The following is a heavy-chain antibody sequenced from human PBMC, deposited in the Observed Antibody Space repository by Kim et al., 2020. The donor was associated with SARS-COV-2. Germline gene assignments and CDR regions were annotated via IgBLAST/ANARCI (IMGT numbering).Heavy chain of an antibody. V-gene: IGHV3-33*01. CDR1: GFTFSSYG. Sequence: GGSLRLSCAASGFTFSSYGMHWVRQAPGKGLEWVAVIWYDGSNKYYADSVKGRFTISRDNSKNTLYLQMNSLRAEDTAVYYCARGREVRTTVSAIDYGGQGTLVTVSS. J-gene: IGHJ4*02. CDR2: IWYDGSNK. D-gene: IGHD4-17*01. CDR3: ARGREVRTTVSAIDY.